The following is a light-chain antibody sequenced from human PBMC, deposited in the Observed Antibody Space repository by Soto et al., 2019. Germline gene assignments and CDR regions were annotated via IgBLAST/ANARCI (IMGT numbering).Light chain of an antibody. CDR2: GAS. V-gene: IGKV3-20*01. CDR3: QQYAGSPPRT. Sequence: EIVLTQSPGTLSLSPGERASLSCRASQSVGNNYLAWYQQKPGQAPRLLIFGASSRATGIPDRFSGSGSGTDFTLTIRRLEPEDFAVYYCQQYAGSPPRTFGKGTKVEIK. CDR1: QSVGNNY. J-gene: IGKJ1*01.